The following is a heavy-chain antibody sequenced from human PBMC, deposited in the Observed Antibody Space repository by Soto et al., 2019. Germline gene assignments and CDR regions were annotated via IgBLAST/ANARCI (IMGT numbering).Heavy chain of an antibody. CDR1: GSSFPKYP. CDR3: VRGGYSSSWERLDP. Sequence: LSLSCAASGSSFPKYPMHWVRQTPDKGLEWLAVISHDGVTKNSADSVEGRFSVSRDNSRNRLYLEMNSLRTEDTAMYYCVRGGYSSSWERLDPWGQGTLVTVSS. CDR2: ISHDGVTK. V-gene: IGHV3-30-3*01. D-gene: IGHD4-4*01. J-gene: IGHJ5*02.